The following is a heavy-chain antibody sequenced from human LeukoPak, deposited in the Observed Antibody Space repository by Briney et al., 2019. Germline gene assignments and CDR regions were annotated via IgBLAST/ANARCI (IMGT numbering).Heavy chain of an antibody. CDR3: ARDSPYYGGKSLSY. J-gene: IGHJ4*02. V-gene: IGHV3-48*01. CDR2: ISSSSSTI. CDR1: GFTFSSYS. Sequence: GSLRLSCAASGFTFSSYSMNWVRQAPGKGLEWVSYISSSSSTIYYADSVKGRFTISRDNAKNSLYLQMNSLRAEDTAVYYCARDSPYYGGKSLSYWGQGTLVTVSS. D-gene: IGHD4-23*01.